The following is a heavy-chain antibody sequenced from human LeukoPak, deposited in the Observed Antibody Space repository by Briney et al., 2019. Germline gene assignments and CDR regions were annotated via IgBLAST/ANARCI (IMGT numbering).Heavy chain of an antibody. V-gene: IGHV4-61*09. CDR3: ARSAIDAFDI. D-gene: IGHD6-25*01. Sequence: SQTLSLTCTVSGDSISSGRYYWSWIRQPPGKGLECIGYIYNSGSTNYNPSLKSRVSISVDTSKNQFSLKLSSVTAADTAVYYCARSAIDAFDIWGQGTMVTVSS. CDR2: IYNSGST. CDR1: GDSISSGRYY. J-gene: IGHJ3*02.